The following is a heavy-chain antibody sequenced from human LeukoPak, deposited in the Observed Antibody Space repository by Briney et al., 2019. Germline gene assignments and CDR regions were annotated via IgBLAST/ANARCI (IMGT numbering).Heavy chain of an antibody. CDR1: VDSISSYY. CDR3: ARGHSIEPYYYYYYMDV. J-gene: IGHJ6*03. D-gene: IGHD4-11*01. CDR2: IYYSGRT. V-gene: IGHV4-59*01. Sequence: SETLSLTCTVSVDSISSYYCSWIRQPPGKGLEWIGYIYYSGRTSYNPSLMSRVTISLDTSNNQISLKLRSVTGAATAWYYCARGHSIEPYYYYYYMDVWGKGTTVTVSS.